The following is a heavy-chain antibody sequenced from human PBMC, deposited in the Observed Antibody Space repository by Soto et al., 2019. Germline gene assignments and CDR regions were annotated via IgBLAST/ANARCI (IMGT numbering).Heavy chain of an antibody. J-gene: IGHJ3*02. CDR2: IDDRGNT. CDR1: GGSYFDYY. CDR3: ANDYGDYRNDAFDS. V-gene: IGHV4-34*02. Sequence: VQLEQWGAGLVNVSETLTLTCAVYGGSYFDYYWSWIRQAPGKGLEWIGEIDDRGNTNYTPYLKSRVTISQVKSRKQFTLRLTSMTAADTAVYFCANDYGDYRNDAFDSWGPGTLVNVSS. D-gene: IGHD4-17*01.